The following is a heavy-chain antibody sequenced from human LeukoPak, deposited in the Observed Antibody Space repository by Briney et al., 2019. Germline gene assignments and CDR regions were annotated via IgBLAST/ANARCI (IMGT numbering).Heavy chain of an antibody. D-gene: IGHD3-9*01. CDR2: INHSGST. Sequence: PAETLSLTRAVYGVSFRGYYWNWIRQPTGKGLVWMGDINHSGSTNYNPSLKSRVTISVDTSKNQFSLKLTSVTAADTAVYYCARGGDILTGYSMYYFDYWGQGTLVTVSS. CDR1: GVSFRGYY. CDR3: ARGGDILTGYSMYYFDY. V-gene: IGHV4-34*01. J-gene: IGHJ4*02.